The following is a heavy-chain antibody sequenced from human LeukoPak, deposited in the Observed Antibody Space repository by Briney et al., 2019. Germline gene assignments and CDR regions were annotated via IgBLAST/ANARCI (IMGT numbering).Heavy chain of an antibody. V-gene: IGHV1-24*01. CDR1: GYTLIELS. J-gene: IGHJ5*02. D-gene: IGHD3-22*01. CDR3: ARGDSSGKGFDP. Sequence: GASVKVSCKVSGYTLIELSMHWVRQAPGKGLEWMGTFDPENGEIIYAQKFQGRVTMTEDTSTDTAYMELRSLRSDDTAVYYCARGDSSGKGFDPWGQGTLVTVSS. CDR2: FDPENGEI.